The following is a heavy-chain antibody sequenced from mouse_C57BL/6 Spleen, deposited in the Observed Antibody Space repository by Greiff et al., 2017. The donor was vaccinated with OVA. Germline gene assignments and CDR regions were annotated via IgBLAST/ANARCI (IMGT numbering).Heavy chain of an antibody. J-gene: IGHJ4*01. CDR1: GYAFSSYW. CDR3: ARYGSKSYAMDY. V-gene: IGHV1-80*01. D-gene: IGHD1-1*01. Sequence: VMLVESGAELVKPGASVKISCKASGYAFSSYWMNWVKQRPGKGLEWIGQIYPGDGDTNYNGKFKGKATLTADKSSSTAYMQLSSLTSEDSAVYVCARYGSKSYAMDYWGQGTSVTVSS. CDR2: IYPGDGDT.